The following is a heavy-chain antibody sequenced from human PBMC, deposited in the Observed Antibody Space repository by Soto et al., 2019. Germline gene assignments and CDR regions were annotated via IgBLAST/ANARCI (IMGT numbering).Heavy chain of an antibody. D-gene: IGHD6-13*01. CDR2: IFYSGST. V-gene: IGHV4-31*03. Sequence: QVQLQESGPGLVKPSQTLSLICTVSGGSINSGGYYWNWIRQHPGKGLEWIGYIFYSGSTYYNPFLRSRVTISADTSEKQFSLNLSSVAAADTAVYFWARGYRQSGYSSSWVFDYWGQGTLVNVSS. J-gene: IGHJ4*02. CDR3: ARGYRQSGYSSSWVFDY. CDR1: GGSINSGGYY.